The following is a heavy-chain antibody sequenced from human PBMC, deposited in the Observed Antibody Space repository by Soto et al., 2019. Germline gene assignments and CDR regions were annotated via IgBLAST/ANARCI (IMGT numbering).Heavy chain of an antibody. D-gene: IGHD5-18*01. J-gene: IGHJ3*01. Sequence: VNLSGKTSGGTFSYYAFTWVRQAPVQGLELMGGIIPIFDTTNYAQKFQDRITIPADDSTSTVYMELHSLTSEDTALYYCAKYRRVQEQLDLFALWAQGTIVTV. CDR2: IIPIFDTT. V-gene: IGHV1-69*13. CDR1: GGTFSYYA. CDR3: AKYRRVQEQLDLFAL.